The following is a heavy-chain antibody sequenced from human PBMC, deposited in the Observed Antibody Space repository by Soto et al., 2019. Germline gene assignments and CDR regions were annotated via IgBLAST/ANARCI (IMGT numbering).Heavy chain of an antibody. D-gene: IGHD2-15*01. CDR3: ARDCGGSCYFGRRFDP. Sequence: SVKVSCKASGGTFSSYAISWVRQAPGQGLEWMGGIIPIFGTANYAQKFQGRVTITADESTSTAYMELSSLRSEDTAVYYCARDCGGSCYFGRRFDPWGQGTLVAVSS. CDR2: IIPIFGTA. J-gene: IGHJ5*02. CDR1: GGTFSSYA. V-gene: IGHV1-69*13.